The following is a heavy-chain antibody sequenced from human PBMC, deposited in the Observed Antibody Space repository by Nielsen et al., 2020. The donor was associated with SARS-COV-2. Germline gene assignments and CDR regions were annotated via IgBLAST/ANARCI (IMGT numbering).Heavy chain of an antibody. CDR3: ARVRDIVATGGMDV. D-gene: IGHD5-12*01. CDR2: INWNGGRT. J-gene: IGHJ6*02. V-gene: IGHV3-20*01. Sequence: WIRQPPGKGLEWVSGINWNGGRTGYADSVKGRFTISRDNAKNSLYLQMNSLRAEDTALYHCARVRDIVATGGMDVWGQGTTVTDSS.